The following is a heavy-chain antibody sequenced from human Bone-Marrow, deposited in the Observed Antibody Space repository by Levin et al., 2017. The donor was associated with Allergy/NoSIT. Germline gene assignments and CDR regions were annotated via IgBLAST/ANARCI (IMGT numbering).Heavy chain of an antibody. V-gene: IGHV3-21*01. Sequence: PGGSLRLSCAPSGFTFSSYSMNWVRQAPGKGLEWVSSISSSSTYIYYADSVKGRFTISRDNAKNSLYLQMNSLRAEDTAVYYCARKVETGGYNQNRYFDYWGQGTLVTVSS. CDR3: ARKVETGGYNQNRYFDY. J-gene: IGHJ4*02. D-gene: IGHD5-18*01. CDR1: GFTFSSYS. CDR2: ISSSSTYI.